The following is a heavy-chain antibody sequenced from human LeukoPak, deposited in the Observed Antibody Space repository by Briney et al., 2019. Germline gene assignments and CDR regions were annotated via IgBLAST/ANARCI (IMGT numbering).Heavy chain of an antibody. Sequence: PGGSPRLSCAASGFTFSKYWMTWVRQAPGKGLEWVANIRGDGSVKYLLDSVKGRFTISRDNVKNSLSLEMNNLRAEDTAVYYCSRDANYYDSSRHYFDAFDIWGQGTMVTVSS. CDR3: SRDANYYDSSRHYFDAFDI. D-gene: IGHD3-22*01. J-gene: IGHJ3*02. CDR1: GFTFSKYW. V-gene: IGHV3-7*01. CDR2: IRGDGSVK.